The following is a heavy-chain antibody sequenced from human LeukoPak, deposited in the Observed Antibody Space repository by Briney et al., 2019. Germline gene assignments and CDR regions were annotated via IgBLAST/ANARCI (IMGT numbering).Heavy chain of an antibody. CDR2: FSGGGPTT. CDR3: AKALVRGDLDY. CDR1: GFTFSDYY. J-gene: IGHJ4*02. D-gene: IGHD3-10*01. V-gene: IGHV3-23*01. Sequence: GALRLSCAASGFTFSDYYMSWVRQAPGKGLEWVSGFSGGGPTTYYSDSVKGRFTISRDNSKNTLYLQMNSLRVEDTAIYYCAKALVRGDLDYWGQGTLVTVSS.